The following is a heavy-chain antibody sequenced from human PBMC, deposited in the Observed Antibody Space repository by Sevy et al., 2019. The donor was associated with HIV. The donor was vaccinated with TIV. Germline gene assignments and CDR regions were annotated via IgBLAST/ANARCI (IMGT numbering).Heavy chain of an antibody. CDR3: ARARRGSYYGSDFDY. Sequence: GGSLRLSCAASGFTFSDYYMSWIRQAPGKGLEWVSYISSSGSTIYYASSVKGRFNISRDNAKNSLYLQMNSLRAEDTAVYYCARARRGSYYGSDFDYSGQGTLVTVSS. J-gene: IGHJ4*02. D-gene: IGHD1-26*01. CDR2: ISSSGSTI. CDR1: GFTFSDYY. V-gene: IGHV3-11*01.